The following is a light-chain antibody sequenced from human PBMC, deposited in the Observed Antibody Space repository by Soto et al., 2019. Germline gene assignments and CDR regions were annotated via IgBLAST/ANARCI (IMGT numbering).Light chain of an antibody. CDR2: DAS. J-gene: IGKJ2*01. CDR1: QSISSW. Sequence: DIKMTQSPSTLSTSVGDRVTITCRASQSISSWLAWYQQKPGKAPKLLIYDASSLESGVPSRFSGSGSGTEFTLTISSLQPDDFATYYCQQYNSYSPSTFGQGTKLEI. V-gene: IGKV1-5*01. CDR3: QQYNSYSPST.